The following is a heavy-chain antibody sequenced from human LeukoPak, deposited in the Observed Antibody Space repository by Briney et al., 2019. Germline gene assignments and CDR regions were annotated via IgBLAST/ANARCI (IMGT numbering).Heavy chain of an antibody. J-gene: IGHJ4*02. D-gene: IGHD3-22*01. CDR1: RGSISSRSYG. V-gene: IGHV4-39*07. CDR3: SASVVNCSLCVDY. Sequence: LETLSPTCTVSRGSISSRSYGWGWIRQPPGKGLEWSGSLYYSGSTYYSPSMKRRITISVAMYKKQISLMLRAVAAEEAAYYCSASVVNCSLCVDYWGQGTLVTVSS. CDR2: LYYSGST.